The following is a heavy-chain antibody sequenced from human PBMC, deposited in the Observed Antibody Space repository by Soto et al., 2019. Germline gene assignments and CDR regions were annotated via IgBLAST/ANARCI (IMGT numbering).Heavy chain of an antibody. CDR3: ARRGSSSWYGY. J-gene: IGHJ4*02. CDR1: GGSISSGGYS. CDR2: LYHSGST. V-gene: IGHV4-30-2*03. D-gene: IGHD6-13*01. Sequence: TSETLSLTCAVSGGSISSGGYSWSWIRQPPGKVLEWIWYLYHSGSTYYNPSLKSRVTISVDTSKNQFSLKLSSVTSADTAVYYCARRGSSSWYGYWGQGTLVTVSS.